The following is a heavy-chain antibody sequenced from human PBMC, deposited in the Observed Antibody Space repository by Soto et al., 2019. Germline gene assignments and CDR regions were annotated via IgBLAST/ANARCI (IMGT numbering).Heavy chain of an antibody. Sequence: GASVKVSCKASGYTFTIYAMHWVRQAPGQRLEWMGWINAGNGNTKYSQKFQGRVTITRDTSASTAYMELSSLRSEDTAVYYCARWRVGYGSDYGMDVWGQGTTVTVSS. D-gene: IGHD3-10*01. CDR1: GYTFTIYA. V-gene: IGHV1-3*01. CDR2: INAGNGNT. CDR3: ARWRVGYGSDYGMDV. J-gene: IGHJ6*02.